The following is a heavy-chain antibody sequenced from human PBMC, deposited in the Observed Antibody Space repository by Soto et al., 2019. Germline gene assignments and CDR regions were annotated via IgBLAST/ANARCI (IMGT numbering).Heavy chain of an antibody. CDR2: ISSDGKT. J-gene: IGHJ5*02. D-gene: IGHD1-26*01. CDR3: ATPIVVSTVPS. Sequence: EVQLLESGGVLVQPGGSLILSCAASGFSFSNYAMTWVRQAPGKGLEWVSAISSDGKTFYADSVRGRFTISRANSKNTVYLQINRLRAEDTAVYFCATPIVVSTVPSWGQGTLVTVSS. V-gene: IGHV3-23*01. CDR1: GFSFSNYA.